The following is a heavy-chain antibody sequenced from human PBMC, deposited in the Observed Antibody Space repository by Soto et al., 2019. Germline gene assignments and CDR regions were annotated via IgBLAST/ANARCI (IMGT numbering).Heavy chain of an antibody. Sequence: GGSLRLSCAASGFTFSDYYMSWIRQAPGKGLEWVSYISSSGSTIYYADSVKGRFTISRDNAKNSLYLQMNSLRAEDTAVYYCAGGHDYGLTYYFDYWGQGTLVTVSS. CDR2: ISSSGSTI. D-gene: IGHD4-17*01. CDR3: AGGHDYGLTYYFDY. J-gene: IGHJ4*02. CDR1: GFTFSDYY. V-gene: IGHV3-11*01.